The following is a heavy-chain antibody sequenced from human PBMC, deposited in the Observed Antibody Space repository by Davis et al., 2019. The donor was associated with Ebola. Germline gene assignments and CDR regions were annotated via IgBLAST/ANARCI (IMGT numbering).Heavy chain of an antibody. CDR3: ARDVWAYYFDY. CDR2: INHSGST. J-gene: IGHJ4*02. D-gene: IGHD2-8*01. Sequence: SETLSPTCAVYGGSFSGYYWSWIRQPPGKGLEWIGEINHSGSTNYNPSLKSRVTISVDTSKNQFSLKLSSVTAADTAVYYCARDVWAYYFDYWGQGTLVTVSS. CDR1: GGSFSGYY. V-gene: IGHV4-34*01.